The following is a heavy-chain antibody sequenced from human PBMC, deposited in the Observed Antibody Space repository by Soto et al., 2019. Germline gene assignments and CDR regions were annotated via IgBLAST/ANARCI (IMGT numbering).Heavy chain of an antibody. Sequence: SETLSLTCAVYGGSFRGYYWPWIRQPPGTGLEWIGEINHSGSTNYNPSLMGRVTISADTSMNQFSLRLSSVTAADTAVYYCARLNGYCVSTGCHGYYGMDVWGQGTTVTVSS. CDR3: ARLNGYCVSTGCHGYYGMDV. CDR1: GGSFRGYY. J-gene: IGHJ6*02. D-gene: IGHD2-2*03. V-gene: IGHV4-34*01. CDR2: INHSGST.